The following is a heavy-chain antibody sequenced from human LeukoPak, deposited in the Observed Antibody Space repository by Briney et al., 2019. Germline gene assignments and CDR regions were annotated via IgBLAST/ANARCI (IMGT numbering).Heavy chain of an antibody. CDR2: IYSGGST. Sequence: GGSLRLSCAASGFTVSSNYMSWVRQAPGKGLEWVSVIYSGGSTYYADSVKGRFTISRDNSKNTLYLQMNSLRAEDTAVYYCARDVIPGIAAAGDDAFDIWGQGTMVTVSS. V-gene: IGHV3-53*01. J-gene: IGHJ3*02. CDR3: ARDVIPGIAAAGDDAFDI. D-gene: IGHD6-13*01. CDR1: GFTVSSNY.